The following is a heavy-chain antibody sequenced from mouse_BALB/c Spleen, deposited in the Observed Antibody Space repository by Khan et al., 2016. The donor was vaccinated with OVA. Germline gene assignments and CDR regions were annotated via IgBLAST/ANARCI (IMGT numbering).Heavy chain of an antibody. CDR1: GYTFSSYW. CDR3: ARDRIDY. Sequence: VELVESGAEQAKPGASVKMSCKTSGYTFSSYWMHWVKQRPGQGLEWIGYINPTSGYTEYNEKFKDKATLSADKSSNTAYMQLTSLTSEDSAVYYCARDRIDYWGQGTTLTVSS. CDR2: INPTSGYT. J-gene: IGHJ2*01. V-gene: IGHV1-7*01.